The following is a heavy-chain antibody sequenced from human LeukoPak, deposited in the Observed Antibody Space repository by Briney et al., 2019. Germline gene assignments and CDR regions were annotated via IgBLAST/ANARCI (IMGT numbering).Heavy chain of an antibody. Sequence: GGSLRLSCAASGFTFSSYGMHWVRQAPGKGLEWVAVIWYDGSNKYYADFVKGRFTISRDNSKNTLYLQMNSLRAEDTAVYYCARVPFEYSSSWYFDYWGQGTLVTVSS. D-gene: IGHD6-6*01. V-gene: IGHV3-33*08. CDR3: ARVPFEYSSSWYFDY. CDR2: IWYDGSNK. J-gene: IGHJ4*02. CDR1: GFTFSSYG.